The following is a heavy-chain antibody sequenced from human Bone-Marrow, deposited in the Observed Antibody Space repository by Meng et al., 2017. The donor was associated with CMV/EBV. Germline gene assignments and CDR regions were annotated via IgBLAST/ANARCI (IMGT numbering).Heavy chain of an antibody. V-gene: IGHV4-59*01. CDR1: GDSISNYY. CDR3: ARVGSSTAFDFDN. D-gene: IGHD2-2*01. J-gene: IGHJ4*02. Sequence: GSLSLSCNVSGDSISNYYWSWIRQPPGNGLEWIGYIYYSGSTHYSPYLKCRVTISLDTSTNQFSLRLRSVTAADTTVYYCARVGSSTAFDFDNWGQGTLVTFSS. CDR2: IYYSGST.